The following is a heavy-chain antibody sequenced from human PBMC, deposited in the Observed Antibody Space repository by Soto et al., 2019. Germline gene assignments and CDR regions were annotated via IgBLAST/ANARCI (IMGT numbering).Heavy chain of an antibody. CDR2: IYYSGNT. Sequence: QVQLQESGPGLVKPSETVSLSCTVSGGSTSSSSYYWGWVRQPPGKGLEWLGAIYYSGNTYYNPPLKSRVNISIDTAKNQFSLKLNSGAAADTAVYYCGRQTGGFGYWVEYWGQGTLVTVSS. J-gene: IGHJ4*02. V-gene: IGHV4-39*01. D-gene: IGHD2-8*02. CDR1: GGSTSSSSYY. CDR3: GRQTGGFGYWVEY.